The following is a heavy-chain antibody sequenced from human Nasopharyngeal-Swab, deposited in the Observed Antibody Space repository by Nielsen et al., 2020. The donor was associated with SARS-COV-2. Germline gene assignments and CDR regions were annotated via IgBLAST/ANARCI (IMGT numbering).Heavy chain of an antibody. CDR3: ARDGLDYDFWSAYFMDV. D-gene: IGHD3-3*01. J-gene: IGHJ6*02. CDR2: TSSSSSYI. CDR1: EFTFNNYN. Sequence: GGSLRLSCAASEFTFNNYNFNWVRQAPGKGLEWVSSTSSSSSYIYYADSVKGRFTISRDNAKNSLYLQMNSLRAEDTAVYYCARDGLDYDFWSAYFMDVWGQGTTVTVSS. V-gene: IGHV3-21*01.